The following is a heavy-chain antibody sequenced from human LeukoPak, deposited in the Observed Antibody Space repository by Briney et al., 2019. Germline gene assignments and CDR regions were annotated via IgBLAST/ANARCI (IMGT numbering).Heavy chain of an antibody. V-gene: IGHV3-30-3*01. J-gene: IGHJ6*03. CDR2: ISYDGSNK. CDR3: ARDRGSSVYYYYYMDV. CDR1: GFTFSSYA. Sequence: GGSLRLSCAASGFTFSSYAMSWVRQAPGKGLEWVAVISYDGSNKYYADSVKGRFTISRDNSKNTLYLQMNSLRAEDTAVYYCARDRGSSVYYYYYMDVWGKGTTVTVSS. D-gene: IGHD3-10*01.